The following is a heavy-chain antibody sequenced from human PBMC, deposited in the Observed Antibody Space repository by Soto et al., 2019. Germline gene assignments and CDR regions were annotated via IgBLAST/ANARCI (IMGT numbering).Heavy chain of an antibody. CDR2: ISGSGGST. D-gene: IGHD1-26*01. Sequence: EVQLLESGGGLVQPGGSLRLSCAASGFTFGDYAMSWVRRAPGQGLEWVSHISGSGGSTFYADSVKGRFSISRDNSKNTLNLQMNSLRAEDTAVYYCAKAVGATTAFDHWGQGTLVTVSS. V-gene: IGHV3-23*01. J-gene: IGHJ4*02. CDR3: AKAVGATTAFDH. CDR1: GFTFGDYA.